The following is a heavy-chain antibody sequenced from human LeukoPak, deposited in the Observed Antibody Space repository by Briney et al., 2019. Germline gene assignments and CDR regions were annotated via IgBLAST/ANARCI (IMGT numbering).Heavy chain of an antibody. D-gene: IGHD5-12*01. V-gene: IGHV1-2*02. Sequence: ASVKVSCEASVFTSTGYVMHTVREAPGQGLEWMGWINPNSGGTNYAQKFQGRVTMTRDTSISTAYMELSRLRSDDTAVYYCARAGLSIVATIGYFDYWGQGTLVTVSS. CDR3: ARAGLSIVATIGYFDY. J-gene: IGHJ4*02. CDR2: INPNSGGT. CDR1: VFTSTGYV.